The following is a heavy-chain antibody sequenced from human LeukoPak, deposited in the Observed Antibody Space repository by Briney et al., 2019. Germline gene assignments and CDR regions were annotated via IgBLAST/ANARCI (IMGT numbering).Heavy chain of an antibody. V-gene: IGHV4-59*12. J-gene: IGHJ6*03. CDR1: GGSISSYY. Sequence: SETLSLTCTVSGGSISSYYWSWIRQPPGKGLEWIGYIYYSGSINYNPSLKSRVTISVDTSKNQFSLKLSSVTAADTAVYYCAREYGPARVYYYYYYYMDVWGKGTTVTVSS. D-gene: IGHD4-17*01. CDR3: AREYGPARVYYYYYYYMDV. CDR2: IYYSGSI.